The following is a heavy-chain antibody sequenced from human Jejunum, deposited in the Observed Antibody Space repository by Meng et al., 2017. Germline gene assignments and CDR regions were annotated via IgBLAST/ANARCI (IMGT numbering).Heavy chain of an antibody. D-gene: IGHD2/OR15-2a*01. J-gene: IGHJ6*02. Sequence: ASVKVSCKAIGYTFSTYYMHWVRQVPGKGLQYMGIIDPSAGSTTYAQDFKGRVTLTRDTSTNTVYMEISSLRLDDTAVYYCARPGGLSNFYFQYGMDVWGQGTSVTVSS. CDR2: IDPSAGST. V-gene: IGHV1-46*01. CDR3: ARPGGLSNFYFQYGMDV. CDR1: GYTFSTYY.